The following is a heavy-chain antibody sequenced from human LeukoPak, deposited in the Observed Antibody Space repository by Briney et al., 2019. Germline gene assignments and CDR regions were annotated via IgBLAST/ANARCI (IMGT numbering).Heavy chain of an antibody. V-gene: IGHV4-61*02. J-gene: IGHJ5*02. CDR1: GDPIRSDSYY. Sequence: SQTLSLTCTVSGDPIRSDSYYWNWLRQPAGKGLEWIGRIYASGSTNYNPSLKSRVNISLDTSRNRFSLNLSSVTATDTAVYFCARDRSSGWLNWFDPWGQGTLVTVSP. CDR3: ARDRSSGWLNWFDP. D-gene: IGHD6-19*01. CDR2: IYASGST.